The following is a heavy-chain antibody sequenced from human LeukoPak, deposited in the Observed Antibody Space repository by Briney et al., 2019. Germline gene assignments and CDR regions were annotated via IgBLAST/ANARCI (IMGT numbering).Heavy chain of an antibody. V-gene: IGHV3-23*01. CDR1: GFIFSSYA. CDR3: AKDNVWGYYDTSGYL. CDR2: ISGSGGST. J-gene: IGHJ5*02. D-gene: IGHD3-22*01. Sequence: GGSLRLSCAASGFIFSSYAMSWVRQAPGKGLEWVSAISGSGGSTYYADSVKGRFTISRDNSKNTLYLQMNSLRAEDTAVYYCAKDNVWGYYDTSGYLWGQGTLVTVSS.